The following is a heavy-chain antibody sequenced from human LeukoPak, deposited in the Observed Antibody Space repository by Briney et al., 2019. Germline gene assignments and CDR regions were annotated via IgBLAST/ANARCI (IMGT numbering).Heavy chain of an antibody. CDR3: ASDGAYQPPRY. D-gene: IGHD2-2*01. V-gene: IGHV1-46*01. CDR2: INPSGGRT. CDR1: GYVFTSYY. J-gene: IGHJ4*02. Sequence: ASVEVSCKASGYVFTSYYIHWMRQAPGQGLEWMGKINPSGGRTNYAQKFQDRVTLTSDTSTSTAYMDLSSLRFEDTAVYYCASDGAYQPPRYWGQGTLVTVSS.